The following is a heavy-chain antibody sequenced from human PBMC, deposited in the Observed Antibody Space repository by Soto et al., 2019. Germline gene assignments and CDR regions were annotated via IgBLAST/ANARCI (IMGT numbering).Heavy chain of an antibody. CDR3: ARGMKWELLWSWFDP. CDR1: GYPFTSYD. V-gene: IGHV1-8*01. Sequence: QVQLVQSGAEVKKPGASVQVSCKASGYPFTSYDINWVRQATGQGLEWMGWMNPNSGNTGYAQKFQGRVTMTRNTSISTAYMELSRLRSEDTAVYYFARGMKWELLWSWFDPWGQGTLVTVSS. CDR2: MNPNSGNT. J-gene: IGHJ5*02. D-gene: IGHD1-26*01.